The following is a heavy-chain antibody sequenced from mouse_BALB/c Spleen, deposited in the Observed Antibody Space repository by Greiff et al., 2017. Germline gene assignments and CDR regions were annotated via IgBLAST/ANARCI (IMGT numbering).Heavy chain of an antibody. CDR2: ISYSGST. J-gene: IGHJ4*01. CDR3: AVLYDYDDYYAMDY. D-gene: IGHD2-4*01. V-gene: IGHV3-2*02. Sequence: VQLKESGPGLVKPSQSLSLTCTVTGYSITSDYAWNWIRQFPGNKLEWMGYISYSGSTSYNPSLKSRISITRDTSKNQFFLQLNSATTEDTATYYCAVLYDYDDYYAMDYWGQGTSVTVSS. CDR1: GYSITSDYA.